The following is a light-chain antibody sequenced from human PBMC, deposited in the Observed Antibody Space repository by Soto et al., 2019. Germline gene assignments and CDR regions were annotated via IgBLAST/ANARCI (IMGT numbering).Light chain of an antibody. CDR2: GAS. J-gene: IGKJ1*01. Sequence: EIVMTQSTATLSVSLGERATLSCRASQSVSSNLAWYQQKPGQAPRLLIYGASTRATGIPARFSGSGSGTEFTLTISSLQSEDFAVYYCQQYNNWPPWTFGQGTKVEIK. V-gene: IGKV3-15*01. CDR1: QSVSSN. CDR3: QQYNNWPPWT.